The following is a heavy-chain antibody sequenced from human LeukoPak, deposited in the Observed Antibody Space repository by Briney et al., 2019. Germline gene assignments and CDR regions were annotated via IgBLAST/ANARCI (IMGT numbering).Heavy chain of an antibody. CDR1: GGSISSYY. J-gene: IGHJ3*02. V-gene: IGHV4-4*07. CDR3: ARDPSSGYYFDRAAFDI. D-gene: IGHD3-22*01. CDR2: IYTSGST. Sequence: PSETLSLTCTVSGGSISSYYWSWIRQPAGKGLEWIGRIYTSGSTNYNPSLKSRVTMSVDTSKNQFSPKLSSVTAADTAVYYCARDPSSGYYFDRAAFDIWGQGTMVTVSS.